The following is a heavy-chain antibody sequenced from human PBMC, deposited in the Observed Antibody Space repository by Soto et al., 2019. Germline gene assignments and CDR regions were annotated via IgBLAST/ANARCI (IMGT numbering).Heavy chain of an antibody. CDR1: GYTFSRYA. Sequence: EVKLLESGGGLVQSGGSLRLSCAASGYTFSRYALTWVRQAPGKGLEWVSTISGSGGRTYYADSVKGRFTISRDNSKNTLYLQMNSLRAEDTAVYYCAKDQLDYGDLGLDYWGQGTLVTVSS. J-gene: IGHJ4*02. CDR3: AKDQLDYGDLGLDY. V-gene: IGHV3-23*01. CDR2: ISGSGGRT. D-gene: IGHD4-17*01.